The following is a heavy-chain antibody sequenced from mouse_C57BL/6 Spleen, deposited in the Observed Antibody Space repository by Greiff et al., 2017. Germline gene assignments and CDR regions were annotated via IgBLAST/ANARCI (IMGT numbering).Heavy chain of an antibody. V-gene: IGHV1-15*01. CDR3: TRNYYGSSPCFDY. Sequence: VQLQQSGAELVRPGASVTLSCKASGYTFTDYEMHWVKQTPVHGLEWIGAIDPETGGTAYNQKFKGKAILTADKSSSTAYMELRSLTSEDSAVYYCTRNYYGSSPCFDYWGQGTTLTVSS. CDR2: IDPETGGT. CDR1: GYTFTDYE. J-gene: IGHJ2*01. D-gene: IGHD1-1*01.